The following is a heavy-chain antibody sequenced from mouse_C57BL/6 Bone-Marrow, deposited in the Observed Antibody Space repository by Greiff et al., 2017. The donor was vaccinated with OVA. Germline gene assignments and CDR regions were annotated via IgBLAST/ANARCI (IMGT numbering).Heavy chain of an antibody. Sequence: QVQLKESGAELVRPGASVTLSCKASGYTFTDYEMHWVKQTPVHGLEWIGAIDPETGGTAYNQKFKGKAILTADKSSSTAYMELRSLTSEDSAVYYFTRRYCGAPDYWGQGTTLTVSS. V-gene: IGHV1-15*01. CDR1: GYTFTDYE. D-gene: IGHD2-14*01. CDR2: IDPETGGT. CDR3: TRRYCGAPDY. J-gene: IGHJ2*01.